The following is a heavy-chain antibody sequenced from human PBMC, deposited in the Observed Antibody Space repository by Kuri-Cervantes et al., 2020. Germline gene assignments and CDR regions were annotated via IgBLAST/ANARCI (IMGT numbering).Heavy chain of an antibody. Sequence: ASVKVSCKASGYTFTSYGISWVRQAPGQGLEWMGWISAYNGNTNYAQKFQGRVTMTRSTSISTAYMELSSLRSEDTAVYYCAREDYCSGGSCYNYWGQGTLVTVSS. CDR3: AREDYCSGGSCYNY. CDR1: GYTFTSYG. CDR2: ISAYNGNT. V-gene: IGHV1-18*01. D-gene: IGHD2-15*01. J-gene: IGHJ4*02.